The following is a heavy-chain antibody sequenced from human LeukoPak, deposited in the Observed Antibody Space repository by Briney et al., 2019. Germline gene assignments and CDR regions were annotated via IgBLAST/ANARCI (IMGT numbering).Heavy chain of an antibody. J-gene: IGHJ4*02. CDR2: TYYRSKWYY. V-gene: IGHV6-1*01. Sequence: SQTLSLTCVISGDSVSSNSAAWNWIRQSPSRGLEWLGRTYYRSKWYYDYSVAVKSRVTINPDTSKNQFSLQLSSVTPEDAAVYYCVRDPVGGSTIFDCWGQGTLVTVSS. D-gene: IGHD1-26*01. CDR3: VRDPVGGSTIFDC. CDR1: GDSVSSNSAA.